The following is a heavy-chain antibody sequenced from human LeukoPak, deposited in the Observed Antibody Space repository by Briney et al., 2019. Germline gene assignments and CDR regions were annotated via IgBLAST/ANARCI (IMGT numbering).Heavy chain of an antibody. CDR1: GFTFSSYS. D-gene: IGHD2-2*01. Sequence: PGGSLRLSCAASGFTFSSYSMVWVRQAPGKGLEWVSSITSRSDYIYYADSGKGRFIISRDNARNSVYLQMNGLRVEDTAVYYCARVSGTSITGAFDIWGQGTMVTVSS. CDR3: ARVSGTSITGAFDI. J-gene: IGHJ3*02. V-gene: IGHV3-21*01. CDR2: ITSRSDYI.